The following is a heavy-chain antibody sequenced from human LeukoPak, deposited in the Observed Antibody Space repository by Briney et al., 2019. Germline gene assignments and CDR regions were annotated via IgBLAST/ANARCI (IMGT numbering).Heavy chain of an antibody. CDR3: ARGVTGTTSGWFDP. Sequence: ASVTVSFWASRYTFTSYDINWVRQATAQGLEWMGWINPNSGNTGYAQKFQGRVTMTRNTSISTAYMELSSLRSEATAVYYCARGVTGTTSGWFDPWGQGTLVTVSS. V-gene: IGHV1-8*01. CDR1: RYTFTSYD. J-gene: IGHJ5*02. CDR2: INPNSGNT. D-gene: IGHD1-1*01.